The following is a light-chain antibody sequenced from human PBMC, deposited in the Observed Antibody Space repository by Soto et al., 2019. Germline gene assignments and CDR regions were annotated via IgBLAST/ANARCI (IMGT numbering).Light chain of an antibody. CDR2: DVT. CDR1: SSDIGGYNY. Sequence: QSVLTQPASVSGSPGQSITISCTGTSSDIGGYNYVSWYQHHPGEAPKLMIYDVTNRPSGVSIRFSGSKSGHTASLTISGLQAEDEADYYCSSYTGTATLLFGGGTKLTVL. CDR3: SSYTGTATLL. J-gene: IGLJ2*01. V-gene: IGLV2-14*03.